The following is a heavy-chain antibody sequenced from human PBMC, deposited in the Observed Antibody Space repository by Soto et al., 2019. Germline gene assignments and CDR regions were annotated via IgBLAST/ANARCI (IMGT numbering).Heavy chain of an antibody. J-gene: IGHJ5*02. V-gene: IGHV1-18*01. D-gene: IGHD6-6*01. CDR1: GYTFTSYG. CDR3: ALEYSSSSGVWFDP. Sequence: ASVKVSCKASGYTFTSYGISWVRQAPGQGLEWMGWISAYNGNTNYAQKLQGRVTMTTDTSTSTAYMELRSLRSDDTAVYYCALEYSSSSGVWFDPWGQGTLVTVSS. CDR2: ISAYNGNT.